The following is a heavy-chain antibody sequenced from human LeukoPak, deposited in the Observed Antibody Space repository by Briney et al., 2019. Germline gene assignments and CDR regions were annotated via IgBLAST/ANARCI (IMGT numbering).Heavy chain of an antibody. Sequence: MPSEILSLTCTVSGYSISSGYYWGWIRQPPGKGLEWIGSIYHSGSTYYNPSLKSRVTISVDTSKNQFSLKLSSVTAADTAMYYCARERPPLLPLDSWGQGTLVTVSS. CDR1: GYSISSGYY. V-gene: IGHV4-38-2*02. J-gene: IGHJ4*02. CDR2: IYHSGST. D-gene: IGHD2-15*01. CDR3: ARERPPLLPLDS.